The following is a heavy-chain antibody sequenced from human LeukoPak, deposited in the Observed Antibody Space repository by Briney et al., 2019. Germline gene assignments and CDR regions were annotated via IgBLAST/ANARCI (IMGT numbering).Heavy chain of an antibody. CDR2: IWYDGSNK. V-gene: IGHV3-33*01. J-gene: IGHJ4*02. D-gene: IGHD4-17*01. CDR3: ARGFMTTVFSFSDRLDY. Sequence: GGSLRLSCAASGFTFSSYGMHWVRQAPGKGLEWVAVIWYDGSNKYYADSVKGRFTISRDNSKNTLYLQMNSLRAEDTAVYYCARGFMTTVFSFSDRLDYWGQGTLVTVSS. CDR1: GFTFSSYG.